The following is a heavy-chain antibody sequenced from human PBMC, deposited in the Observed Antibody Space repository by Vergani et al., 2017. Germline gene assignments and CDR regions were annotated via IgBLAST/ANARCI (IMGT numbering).Heavy chain of an antibody. V-gene: IGHV3-53*04. CDR3: ARGQGCSGGSCYMSYYYYYGMDV. D-gene: IGHD2-15*01. Sequence: EVQLVESGGGLVQPGGSLRLSCAASGFTVSSNYMSWVRQAPGKGLEWVSVIYSGGSTYYADSVKGRFTISRHNSKNTLYLQMNSLRAEDTAVYYCARGQGCSGGSCYMSYYYYYGMDVWGQGTTVTVSS. CDR1: GFTVSSNY. CDR2: IYSGGST. J-gene: IGHJ6*02.